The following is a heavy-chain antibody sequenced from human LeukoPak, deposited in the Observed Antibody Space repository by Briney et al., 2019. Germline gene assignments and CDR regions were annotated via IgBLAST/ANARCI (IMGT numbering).Heavy chain of an antibody. J-gene: IGHJ5*02. CDR2: MNPNSGNT. CDR1: GYTFTSYD. V-gene: IGHV1-8*01. Sequence: ASLKVSCKASGYTFTSYDINWVRQATGQGLEWMGWMNPNSGNTGYAQKFQGRVTMTRNTSISTAYMELSSLRSEDTAVYYCARLGTRWNKNWFDPWGQGTLVTVSS. D-gene: IGHD1-1*01. CDR3: ARLGTRWNKNWFDP.